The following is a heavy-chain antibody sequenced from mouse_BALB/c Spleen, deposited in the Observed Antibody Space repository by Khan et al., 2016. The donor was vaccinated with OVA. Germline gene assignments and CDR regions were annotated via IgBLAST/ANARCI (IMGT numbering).Heavy chain of an antibody. CDR1: GYSITSDYA. Sequence: VQLKQSGLGLVKPSQSLSLTCTVTGYSITSDYAWNWIRQFPGNKLEWMGYINYSGGTSYLPSLKSRISITRDTSKNQFFLQLNSVTTEDSATYYCARWFAYWGQGTLVTVS. V-gene: IGHV3-2*02. CDR2: INYSGGT. J-gene: IGHJ3*01. CDR3: ARWFAY.